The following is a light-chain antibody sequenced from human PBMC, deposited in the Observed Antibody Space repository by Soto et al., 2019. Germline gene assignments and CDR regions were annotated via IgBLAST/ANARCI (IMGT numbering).Light chain of an antibody. Sequence: IQMTQSPSSLSASVGYGFTITCRASQNIRNLFAWYQQKPRKAPNPLIYDASTLKTGVPSRLSGSGSGSEFNFTITGPHPDDFATYFCQQYNNYATFGQGTRLEIK. CDR2: DAS. CDR1: QNIRNL. V-gene: IGKV1-5*01. J-gene: IGKJ5*01. CDR3: QQYNNYAT.